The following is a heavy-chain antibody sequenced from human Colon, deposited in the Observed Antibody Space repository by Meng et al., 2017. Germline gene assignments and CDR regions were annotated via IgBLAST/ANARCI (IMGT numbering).Heavy chain of an antibody. J-gene: IGHJ4*01. V-gene: IGHV2-5*02. CDR1: GFSLTSRGVG. CDR2: IYSDGNQ. Sequence: HIPRSAADPKHLTTTRTLARTCTFAGFSLTSRGVGVHSTRQRPGRARGWLALIYSDGNQQYNPSLKKRLAINSDSTDNQVVITVTNKHSAEYSSDCCARSRNWDDPNYFDYWGRGSLVTVSS. D-gene: IGHD1-1*01. CDR3: ARSRNWDDPNYFDY.